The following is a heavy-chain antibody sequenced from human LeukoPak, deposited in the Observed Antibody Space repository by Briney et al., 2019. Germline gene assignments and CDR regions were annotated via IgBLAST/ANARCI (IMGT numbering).Heavy chain of an antibody. Sequence: SETLSLTCTVSGGSISSYYWSWIRQPPGKGLEWIGYIYYSGSTNYNPSLKSRVTISVDRSKNQFSLKLSSVTAADTAVYYCARDLSGDRAYWGQGTLVTVSS. V-gene: IGHV4-59*12. CDR3: ARDLSGDRAY. D-gene: IGHD3-10*01. CDR2: IYYSGST. CDR1: GGSISSYY. J-gene: IGHJ4*02.